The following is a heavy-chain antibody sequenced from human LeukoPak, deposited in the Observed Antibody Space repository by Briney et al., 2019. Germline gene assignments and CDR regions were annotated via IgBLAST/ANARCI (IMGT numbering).Heavy chain of an antibody. CDR2: IYHSGST. J-gene: IGHJ4*02. Sequence: SETLSLTCAVSGYSISSGYYWGWIRQPPGKGLEWIGSIYHSGSTYYNPSPKSRVTISVDTSKNQFSLKLSSVTAADTAVYYCARDSGYSYGATVDYWGQGTLVTVSS. V-gene: IGHV4-38-2*02. CDR1: GYSISSGYY. CDR3: ARDSGYSYGATVDY. D-gene: IGHD5-18*01.